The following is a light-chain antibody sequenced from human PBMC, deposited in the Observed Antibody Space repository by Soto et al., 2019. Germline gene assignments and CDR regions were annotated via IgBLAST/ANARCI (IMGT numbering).Light chain of an antibody. CDR2: AAS. V-gene: IGKV1-9*01. CDR3: QQLNSFPPA. Sequence: DIQLTQSPSFLSASVRDRVTITCRASQGISSYLAWYQQKPGKAPKLLIYAASTLQSGVPSRFSGSGSGTEVTLTINSLQPEDFATYYCQQLNSFPPAFGGGTKVEIK. CDR1: QGISSY. J-gene: IGKJ4*01.